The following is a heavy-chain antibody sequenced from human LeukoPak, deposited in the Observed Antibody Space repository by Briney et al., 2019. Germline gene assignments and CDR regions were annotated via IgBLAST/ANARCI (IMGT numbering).Heavy chain of an antibody. D-gene: IGHD5-18*01. CDR1: GFTFTTYW. V-gene: IGHV3-74*01. J-gene: IGHJ6*02. CDR3: ARDAVDTANAV. Sequence: PGGSLRLSCAASGFTFTTYWMHWVRHAPGKGLVWVSHINSGGSITSYADSVKGRFTISRDNAKNTQYLQMNSLRAEDTAVYYCARDAVDTANAVWGQGTTVTVSS. CDR2: INSGGSIT.